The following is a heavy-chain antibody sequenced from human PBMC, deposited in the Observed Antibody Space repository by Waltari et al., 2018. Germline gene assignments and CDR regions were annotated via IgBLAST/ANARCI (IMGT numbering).Heavy chain of an antibody. CDR1: GGSISSYY. V-gene: IGHV4-59*01. J-gene: IGHJ3*02. D-gene: IGHD2-15*01. Sequence: QVQLQESGPGLVKPSETLSLTCTVSGGSISSYYWSWIRQPPGKGLEWIGYIYYSGSTNYNPSLKSRVTISVDTSKNQFSLKLSSVTAADTAVYYCASHLRIDAFDIWGQGTMVTVSS. CDR3: ASHLRIDAFDI. CDR2: IYYSGST.